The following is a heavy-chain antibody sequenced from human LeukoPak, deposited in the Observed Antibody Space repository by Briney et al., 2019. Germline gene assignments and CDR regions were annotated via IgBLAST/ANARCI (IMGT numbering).Heavy chain of an antibody. D-gene: IGHD1-26*01. CDR3: ARAKVGSRDYFDY. Sequence: GGSLRLSCAASGFTFSSYSMIWVRQAPGRGLEWVSSISSSSSYIYYVDSVKGRFTTSRDNVENSLYLQMNSPRAEDTAVYYCARAKVGSRDYFDYWGQGTLVTVSS. V-gene: IGHV3-21*01. CDR1: GFTFSSYS. J-gene: IGHJ4*02. CDR2: ISSSSSYI.